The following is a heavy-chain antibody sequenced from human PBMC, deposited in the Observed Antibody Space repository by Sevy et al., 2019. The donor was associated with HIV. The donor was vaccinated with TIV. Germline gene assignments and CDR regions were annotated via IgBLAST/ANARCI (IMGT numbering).Heavy chain of an antibody. V-gene: IGHV3-48*03. CDR1: GFTFSSYE. D-gene: IGHD3-22*01. CDR3: ARGPHHYYDSSAFFDY. CDR2: IISSGSSK. Sequence: GGSLRLSCTASGFTFSSYEMNWVRQAPGKGPEWVSNIISSGSSKYYADSVKGRFTISRDNAKNSLFLQMNSLRAEDTAVYYCARGPHHYYDSSAFFDYWGQGTLVTVSS. J-gene: IGHJ4*02.